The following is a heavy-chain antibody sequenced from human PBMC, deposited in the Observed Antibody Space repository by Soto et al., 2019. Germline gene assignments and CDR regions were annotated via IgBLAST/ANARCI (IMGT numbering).Heavy chain of an antibody. J-gene: IGHJ4*02. Sequence: SDTLYLTCTVSGGSLSSSNWWNWVRQPPGKGLEWIGEIYHSESTNYNPSLKSRVTISVDKSKNQFSLKLNSVTAADTGVYYCARGYYGSGRRDYWGQGTLVTVSS. CDR3: ARGYYGSGRRDY. V-gene: IGHV4-4*02. CDR1: GGSLSSSNW. D-gene: IGHD3-10*01. CDR2: IYHSEST.